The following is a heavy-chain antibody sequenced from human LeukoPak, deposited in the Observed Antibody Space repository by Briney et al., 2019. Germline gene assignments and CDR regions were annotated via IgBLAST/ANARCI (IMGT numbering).Heavy chain of an antibody. CDR1: GGSISSSNYY. D-gene: IGHD2-15*01. V-gene: IGHV4-39*07. J-gene: IGHJ4*02. CDR3: ARGSVGAASFDY. Sequence: SETLSLTCTVSGGSISSSNYYWGWIRQPPGKGLEWIGSISYSGSTYYNPSLKSRVTISVDRSKNQFSLKLSSVTAADTAVYYCARGSVGAASFDYWGQGTLVAVSS. CDR2: ISYSGST.